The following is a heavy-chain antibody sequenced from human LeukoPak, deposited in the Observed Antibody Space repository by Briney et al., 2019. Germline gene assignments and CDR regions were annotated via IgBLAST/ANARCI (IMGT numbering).Heavy chain of an antibody. V-gene: IGHV4-4*07. CDR3: ARVGDSSGYIDY. D-gene: IGHD3-22*01. CDR2: IYTSGSN. J-gene: IGHJ4*02. Sequence: PSETLSLTCTVSGGSISSYYWSWIRQPAGKGLEGIGRIYTSGSNNYNPSLKSRVTMSVDTSKNQFSLKLSSVTAADTAVYYCARVGDSSGYIDYWGQGTLVTVSS. CDR1: GGSISSYY.